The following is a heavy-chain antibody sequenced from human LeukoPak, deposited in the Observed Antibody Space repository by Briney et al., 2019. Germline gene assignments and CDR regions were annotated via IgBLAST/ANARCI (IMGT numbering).Heavy chain of an antibody. V-gene: IGHV3-66*01. J-gene: IGHJ3*02. D-gene: IGHD3-22*01. CDR2: IYSGGST. CDR3: ARGGPRPYYYDTRGQGAFDI. CDR1: GFTFSSYS. Sequence: GGSLRLSCAASGFTFSSYSMNWVRQAPGKGLEWVSVIYSGGSTYYADSVKGRFTFSRDNSKNTLYLQMNSLRVEDTAVYYCARGGPRPYYYDTRGQGAFDIWGQGTMVTVSS.